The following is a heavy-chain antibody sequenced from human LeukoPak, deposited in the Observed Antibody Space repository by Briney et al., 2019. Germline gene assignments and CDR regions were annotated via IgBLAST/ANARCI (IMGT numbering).Heavy chain of an antibody. CDR3: ARGVRIAVAGYIDY. J-gene: IGHJ4*02. CDR2: INSDGSST. D-gene: IGHD6-19*01. CDR1: GFTFSSYW. Sequence: PGGSLRLSCAASGFTFSSYWMHWVRQAPGKGLVWVSRINSDGSSTSYADSVKGRFTISRDNAKNTLYLQMNSLRAEDTAVYYCARGVRIAVAGYIDYWGQGTLVTVSS. V-gene: IGHV3-74*01.